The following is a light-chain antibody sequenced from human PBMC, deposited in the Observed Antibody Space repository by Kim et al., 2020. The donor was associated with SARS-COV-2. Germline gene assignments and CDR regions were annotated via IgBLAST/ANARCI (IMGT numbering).Light chain of an antibody. Sequence: SVKLKCPLGGGHAIDAIAWYQHPPGKGPRSLMRLNTAGSHKGGDGIPDRFSGSSSGAERYLTISSLQSEDEADYFCQAWDTGILIFGGGTQLTVL. CDR1: GGHAIDA. V-gene: IGLV4-69*01. J-gene: IGLJ2*01. CDR2: LNTAGSH. CDR3: QAWDTGILI.